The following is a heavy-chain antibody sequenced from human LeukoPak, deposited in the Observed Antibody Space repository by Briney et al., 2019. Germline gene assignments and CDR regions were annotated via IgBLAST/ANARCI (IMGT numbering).Heavy chain of an antibody. Sequence: GGSLRLSCAASGFIFSSYAMTWVRQAPGKGLEWVSAIGSDGSTYYADSVKGRFTISRDNSKNTPYLEMNSLRADDTAIYYCAKGIKSPGDPWGQGTLVTVSS. CDR3: AKGIKSPGDP. CDR2: IGSDGST. D-gene: IGHD2/OR15-2a*01. V-gene: IGHV3-23*01. J-gene: IGHJ5*02. CDR1: GFIFSSYA.